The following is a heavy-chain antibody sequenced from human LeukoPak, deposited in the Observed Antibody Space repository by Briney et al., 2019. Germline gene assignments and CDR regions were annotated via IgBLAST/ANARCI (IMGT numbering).Heavy chain of an antibody. CDR2: IYYSGYT. D-gene: IGHD2-8*01. V-gene: IGHV4-59*08. CDR1: GASISSYC. CDR3: ARRYYTNGVYYYDY. Sequence: SQTLSLTCTVSGASISSYCWSWIRQPPGKGLEWIGYIYYSGYTNYNPSLKSRVTISVDTSKNQFSLKLSSVTAADTAVYYCARRYYTNGVYYYDYWGQGTLVTVSS. J-gene: IGHJ4*02.